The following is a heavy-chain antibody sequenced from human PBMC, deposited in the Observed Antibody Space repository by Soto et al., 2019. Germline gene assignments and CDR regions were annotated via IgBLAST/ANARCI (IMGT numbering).Heavy chain of an antibody. CDR2: IYYSGST. CDR3: ARHSGFGFHFDS. Sequence: PSETLSLTCTVSFGSISRYYWSWIRQPPGRGLEWIGYIYYSGSTNYNPSLKGRVTISVDTSKNQFSLKLSSVTAADTAVYYCARHSGFGFHFDSWGLGTLVTVSS. V-gene: IGHV4-59*08. CDR1: FGSISRYY. J-gene: IGHJ4*02. D-gene: IGHD3-3*01.